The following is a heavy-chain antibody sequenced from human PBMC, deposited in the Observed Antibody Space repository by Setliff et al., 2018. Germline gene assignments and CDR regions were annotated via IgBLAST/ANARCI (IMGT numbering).Heavy chain of an antibody. J-gene: IGHJ6*03. D-gene: IGHD1-26*01. Sequence: PSETLSLTCTVSGGSISSSSYYWGWIRQPPGKGLEWIGSIYYSGSTYYNPSLKSRVTISVDTSKNQFSLKLSSVTAADTAVYYCARDRLLVGARDAMDVWGKGTTVTVSS. V-gene: IGHV4-39*07. CDR3: ARDRLLVGARDAMDV. CDR2: IYYSGST. CDR1: GGSISSSSYY.